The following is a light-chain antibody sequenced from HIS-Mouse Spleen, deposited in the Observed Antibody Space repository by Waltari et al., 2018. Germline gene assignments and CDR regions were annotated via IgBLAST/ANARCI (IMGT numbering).Light chain of an antibody. CDR3: QSADSSGTYVV. CDR1: ALPKQY. CDR2: TYS. J-gene: IGLJ2*01. Sequence: SYELTQPPSVSGSPGQTARIPCSGDALPKQYASWYQQKPGQAPALVIYTYSERPSGSPERFSGSSSGTTVTLTISGVQAEDEADYYCQSADSSGTYVVFGGGTKLTVL. V-gene: IGLV3-25*03.